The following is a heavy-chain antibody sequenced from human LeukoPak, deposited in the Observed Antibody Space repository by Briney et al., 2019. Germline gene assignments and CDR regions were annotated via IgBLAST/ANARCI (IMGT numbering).Heavy chain of an antibody. CDR3: ARGLPLDHIVATIGDAFDI. CDR1: GYTFTSYG. D-gene: IGHD5-12*01. CDR2: ISAYNGNT. V-gene: IGHV1-18*01. J-gene: IGHJ3*02. Sequence: ASVKVSCKASGYTFTSYGISWVRQAPGQGLEWMGWISAYNGNTNYAQKLQGRVTMTTDTSTSTAYMELRSLRSDDTAVYYCARGLPLDHIVATIGDAFDIWGQGTMVTVSS.